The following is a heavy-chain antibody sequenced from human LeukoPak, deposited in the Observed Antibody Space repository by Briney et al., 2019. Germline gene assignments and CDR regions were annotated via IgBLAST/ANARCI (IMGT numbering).Heavy chain of an antibody. J-gene: IGHJ4*02. Sequence: ASVKVSCKASGYTFTSYGISWVRQAPGQGLEWMGWINAYEGNTNYAQKLQGRVTMTTDTSTSTAYMELRSLRSDDTAVYYCAYSGSGGDYFDYWGQGTLVTVSS. V-gene: IGHV1-18*01. CDR1: GYTFTSYG. CDR2: INAYEGNT. D-gene: IGHD3-22*01. CDR3: AYSGSGGDYFDY.